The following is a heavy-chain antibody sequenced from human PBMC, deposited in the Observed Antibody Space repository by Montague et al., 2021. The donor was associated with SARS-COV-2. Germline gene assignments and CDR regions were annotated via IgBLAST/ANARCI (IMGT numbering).Heavy chain of an antibody. D-gene: IGHD1-26*01. CDR3: ARDRGIVEAPPDAFDI. Sequence: SVKVSCKASGYTFTGYYIHWVRQAPGQGLEWMGWINPNSGGTNHAQKFQGWVTMTRDTSISTAYLELSRLRSDNTAVYYCARDRGIVEAPPDAFDIWGQETMVTVSS. CDR1: GYTFTGYY. V-gene: IGHV1-2*04. CDR2: INPNSGGT. J-gene: IGHJ3*02.